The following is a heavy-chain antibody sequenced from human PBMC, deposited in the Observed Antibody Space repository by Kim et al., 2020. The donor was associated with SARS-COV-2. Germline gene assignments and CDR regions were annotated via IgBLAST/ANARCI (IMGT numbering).Heavy chain of an antibody. D-gene: IGHD2-15*01. J-gene: IGHJ6*02. Sequence: VKGRFTISRDNAKNSLYLQMNSLRAEDTAVYYCASLLVAATYYYYYGMDVWGQGTTVTVSS. CDR3: ASLLVAATYYYYYGMDV. V-gene: IGHV3-21*01.